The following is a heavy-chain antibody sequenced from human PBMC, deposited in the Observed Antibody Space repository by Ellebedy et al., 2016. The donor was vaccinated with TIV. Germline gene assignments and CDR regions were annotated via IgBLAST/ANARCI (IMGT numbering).Heavy chain of an antibody. CDR2: IYNTGGT. CDR1: GGSISSSTYY. J-gene: IGHJ5*02. Sequence: SETLSLTCTVSGGSISSSTYYWGWIRQPPGKGLEWIGTIYNTGGTDYNPSLKSRVAISADTSKNQFSLRLSSVTAADTAVYYCARWFGELLYVGWFDPWGQGTLVTVSS. CDR3: ARWFGELLYVGWFDP. D-gene: IGHD3-10*01. V-gene: IGHV4-39*01.